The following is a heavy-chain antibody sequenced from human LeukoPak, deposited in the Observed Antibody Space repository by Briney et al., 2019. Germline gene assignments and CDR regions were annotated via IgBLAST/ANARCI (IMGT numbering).Heavy chain of an antibody. CDR1: GFTFSNAW. Sequence: GGSLRLSCTASGFTFSNAWMSWVRQAPGKGLEWVGRIKRRSNGGTTDYAAPVKGRFTISRDDSKNTLYLQMNSLKTEDTAVYYCTTDGGYYDSSGYYPYYFDYWGQGTLVTVSS. J-gene: IGHJ4*02. CDR2: IKRRSNGGTT. D-gene: IGHD3-22*01. V-gene: IGHV3-15*01. CDR3: TTDGGYYDSSGYYPYYFDY.